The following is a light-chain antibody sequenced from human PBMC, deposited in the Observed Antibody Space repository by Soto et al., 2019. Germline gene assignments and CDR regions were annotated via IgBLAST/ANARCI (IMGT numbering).Light chain of an antibody. CDR3: SSYTNSGTLI. CDR2: DVS. V-gene: IGLV2-14*03. J-gene: IGLJ2*01. CDR1: SSDIATYNS. Sequence: QSVLTQPASVYGSPGQSITISCTGTSSDIATYNSVSWYQQHPAKAPKLMIYDVSNRPSGISNRFSGSKSGNTASLTISGLQAEDEADYYCSSYTNSGTLIFGGGTKVTVL.